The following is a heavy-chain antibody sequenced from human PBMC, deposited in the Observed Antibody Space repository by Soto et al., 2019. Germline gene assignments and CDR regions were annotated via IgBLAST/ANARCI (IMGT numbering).Heavy chain of an antibody. D-gene: IGHD3-16*02. Sequence: PGGSLRLSCAASGFTFSSYGMHWVRQAPGKGLEWVAVLSYDGSNKYYADSVKGRFTISRDNSKNTLYLQMNSLRAEDTALYYCAKDADDYVWGSYRYSRYYFDYWGQGT. J-gene: IGHJ4*02. CDR1: GFTFSSYG. CDR3: AKDADDYVWGSYRYSRYYFDY. V-gene: IGHV3-30*18. CDR2: LSYDGSNK.